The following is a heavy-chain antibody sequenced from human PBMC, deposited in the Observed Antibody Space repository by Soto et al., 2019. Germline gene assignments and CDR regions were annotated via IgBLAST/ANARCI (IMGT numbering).Heavy chain of an antibody. J-gene: IGHJ4*02. CDR2: ISYDGSNK. CDR1: GFTFSSYG. V-gene: IGHV3-30*18. CDR3: AKETLG. Sequence: GGSLRLSCAASGFTFSSYGMHWVRQAPGKGLEWVAVISYDGSNKYYADSVKGRFTISRDNSKNTLYLQMNSQRAEDTAVYYCAKETLGWGQGTLVTVSS.